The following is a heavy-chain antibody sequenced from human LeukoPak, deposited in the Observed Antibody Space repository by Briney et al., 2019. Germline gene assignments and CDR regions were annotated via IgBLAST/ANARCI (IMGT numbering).Heavy chain of an antibody. CDR3: AKDRKQQLTNWFDP. D-gene: IGHD6-13*01. CDR2: ISGSGGST. Sequence: GSLRLSCAASGFTFSSYGMSWVRQAPGKGLEWVSAISGSGGSTYYADSVKGRFTISRDNSKNTLYLQVNSLRAEDTAVYYCAKDRKQQLTNWFDPWGQGTLVTVSS. CDR1: GFTFSSYG. J-gene: IGHJ5*02. V-gene: IGHV3-23*01.